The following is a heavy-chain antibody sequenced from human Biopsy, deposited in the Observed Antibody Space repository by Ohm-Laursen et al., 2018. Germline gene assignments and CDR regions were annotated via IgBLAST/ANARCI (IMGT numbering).Heavy chain of an antibody. CDR2: FAPEKGKT. D-gene: IGHD1-1*01. CDR1: GYTLNELS. Sequence: ASVKVSCKVSGYTLNELSMHWVRQAPGRGLEWMGGFAPEKGKTIYAQKFQGRITMTEHTSTDTAYMELSSLRSEDLAVYYCAADINVWNVNYWGQGTQVTVSS. CDR3: AADINVWNVNY. J-gene: IGHJ4*02. V-gene: IGHV1-24*01.